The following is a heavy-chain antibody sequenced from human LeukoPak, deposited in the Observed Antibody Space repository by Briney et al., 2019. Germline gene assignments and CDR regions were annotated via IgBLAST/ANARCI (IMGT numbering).Heavy chain of an antibody. CDR1: GYTFTGYY. D-gene: IGHD6-13*01. CDR3: ARVGYSSSWRQFDY. J-gene: IGHJ4*02. CDR2: INPNSGGT. Sequence: GASVKVSCKASGYTFTGYYMHWVRQAPGQGLEWMGWINPNSGGTNYAQKFQGRVTMTRDTSISTAYMELSSLRSEDTAVYYCARVGYSSSWRQFDYWGQGTLVTVSS. V-gene: IGHV1-2*02.